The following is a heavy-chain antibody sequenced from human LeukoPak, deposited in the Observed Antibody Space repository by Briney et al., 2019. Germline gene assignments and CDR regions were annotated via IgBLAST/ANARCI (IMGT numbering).Heavy chain of an antibody. D-gene: IGHD5-18*01. V-gene: IGHV3-23*01. CDR1: GFTFSSYA. CDR3: AKLLTVDTAMVTIDY. J-gene: IGHJ4*02. CDR2: ISGSGGST. Sequence: GGSLRLSCAASGFTFSSYAVSWVRQAPGKGLEWVSAISGSGGSTYYADSVKGRFTISRDNSKNTLYLQMNSLRAEDTAVYYCAKLLTVDTAMVTIDYWGQGTLVTVSS.